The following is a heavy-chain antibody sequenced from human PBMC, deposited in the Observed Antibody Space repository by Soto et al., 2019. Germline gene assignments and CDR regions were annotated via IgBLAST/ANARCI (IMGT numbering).Heavy chain of an antibody. CDR3: ARTFSSSSSYYYYYIEV. CDR2: MNPNSGNT. D-gene: IGHD6-6*01. J-gene: IGHJ6*03. V-gene: IGHV1-8*02. CDR1: GYTFTRYD. Sequence: ASVKVSCKASGYTFTRYDFNWVRQATGQGLEWMGWMNPNSGNTGYAQKFQGRVTMTRNTSISTAYMELSSLRSDDTAVYYCARTFSSSSSYYYYYIEVWGQGTTVTVSS.